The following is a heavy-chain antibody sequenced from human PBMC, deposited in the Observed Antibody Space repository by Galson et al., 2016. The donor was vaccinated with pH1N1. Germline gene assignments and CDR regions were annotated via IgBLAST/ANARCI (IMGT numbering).Heavy chain of an antibody. V-gene: IGHV3-66*02. CDR3: ARVGGSSEWGYYFDY. J-gene: IGHJ4*02. CDR1: GFTVSSNY. D-gene: IGHD2-2*01. CDR2: IYSGGST. Sequence: SLRLSCAASGFTVSSNYMSWVRQAPGKGLEWVSVIYSGGSTYYAAPVKGRFTISRDNSKSTLYPQMNSLRAEDTAVYYCARVGGSSEWGYYFDYWGQGTLVTVSS.